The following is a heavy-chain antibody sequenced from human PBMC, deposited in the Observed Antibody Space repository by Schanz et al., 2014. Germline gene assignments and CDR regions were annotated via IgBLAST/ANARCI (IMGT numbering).Heavy chain of an antibody. CDR3: ARLGTGMAVAGSVIDSYYYYMDV. V-gene: IGHV1-2*04. D-gene: IGHD6-19*01. CDR1: GYTTFTDYY. CDR2: INPNSGDT. J-gene: IGHJ6*03. Sequence: QVQLVQSGAEVKKPGPSVKVSCKASGYTTFTDYYIHWVRQAPGQGLEWMGWINPNSGDTNYAQKFQGWVTMTRNTSISTAYMELSSLRSEDTAVYYCARLGTGMAVAGSVIDSYYYYMDVWGEGTTVTVSS.